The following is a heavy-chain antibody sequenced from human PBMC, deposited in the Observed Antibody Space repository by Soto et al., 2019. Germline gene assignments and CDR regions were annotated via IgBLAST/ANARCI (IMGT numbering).Heavy chain of an antibody. CDR1: TFSMYS. CDR2: ISSGSAYI. D-gene: IGHD1-26*01. CDR3: ARDQGGSYDSWFDP. V-gene: IGHV3-21*06. J-gene: IGHJ5*02. Sequence: GGSLRLSCTFTFSMYSMNWVRQAPGKGLEWVASISSGSAYIKYAESVKGRFTISRDNAKNSLHLQMNSLRAEDTAIYHCARDQGGSYDSWFDPWSQGTLVTVSS.